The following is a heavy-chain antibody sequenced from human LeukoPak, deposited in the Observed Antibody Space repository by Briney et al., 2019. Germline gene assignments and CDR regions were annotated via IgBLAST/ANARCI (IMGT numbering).Heavy chain of an antibody. CDR1: GFTFSYYE. V-gene: IGHV3-48*03. J-gene: IGHJ6*02. D-gene: IGHD3-22*01. Sequence: GGSLRLSCAASGFTFSYYEMNWVRQAPGKGLEWVSYISSSGSTIYYADSVKGRFTISRDNAKNSLYLQMNSLRAEDTAVYHCARGDYYDTSGFRGGYYYYGMDVWGQGTTVTVSS. CDR2: ISSSGSTI. CDR3: ARGDYYDTSGFRGGYYYYGMDV.